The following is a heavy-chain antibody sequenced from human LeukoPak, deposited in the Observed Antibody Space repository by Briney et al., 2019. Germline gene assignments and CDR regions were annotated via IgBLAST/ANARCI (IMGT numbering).Heavy chain of an antibody. V-gene: IGHV4-59*08. Sequence: SETLSLTCSVSGXSMNSYYWSWIRQSPGKGLEWIGYIYYSGSTNYNPSLKSRVTISVDTSKNQFSLKLSSVTAADTAVYYCARHVWLQPFDYWGQGTLVTVSS. D-gene: IGHD3-9*01. CDR1: GXSMNSYY. CDR2: IYYSGST. J-gene: IGHJ4*02. CDR3: ARHVWLQPFDY.